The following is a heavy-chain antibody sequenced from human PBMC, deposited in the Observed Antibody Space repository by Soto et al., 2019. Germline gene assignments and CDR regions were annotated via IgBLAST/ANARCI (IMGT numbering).Heavy chain of an antibody. J-gene: IGHJ3*01. D-gene: IGHD1-1*01. Sequence: DVQLVESGGGLMQPGESLRLSCAASGLTVSGKKYVAWVRQAPGKGLEWVSALYDVDGSFYSDSVKGRFTTSSDSSKTTVYLQMNDLRPXXXXVXXCATWHEREHAYDVWGQGTTVTVSS. CDR1: GLTVSGKKY. CDR2: LYDVDGS. CDR3: ATWHEREHAYDV. V-gene: IGHV3-53*01.